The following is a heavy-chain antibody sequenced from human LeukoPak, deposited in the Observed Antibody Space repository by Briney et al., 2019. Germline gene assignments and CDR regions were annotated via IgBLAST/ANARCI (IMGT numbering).Heavy chain of an antibody. D-gene: IGHD6-13*01. CDR2: IYNNGRT. CDR1: GGSVSSGSYY. V-gene: IGHV4-30-4*01. Sequence: SETLSLTCTVSGGSVSSGSYYWSWIRQPPGKGLEWIGYIYNNGRTYYNPSLKSRVTISVDTSKNLFSLKVSSVTAADAAVYYCARGRSSSWSSFDYWGQGTLVTVSS. J-gene: IGHJ4*02. CDR3: ARGRSSSWSSFDY.